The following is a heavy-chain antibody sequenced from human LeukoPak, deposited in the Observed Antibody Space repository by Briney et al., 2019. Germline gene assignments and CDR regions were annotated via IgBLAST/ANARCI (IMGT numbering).Heavy chain of an antibody. CDR3: ARATAVAGTYWYFDL. D-gene: IGHD6-19*01. CDR1: GYSISSGYY. CDR2: IYHSGST. V-gene: IGHV4-38-2*02. J-gene: IGHJ2*01. Sequence: SETLSLTCTVSGYSISSGYYWGWIRQPPGKGLEWIGSIYHSGSTYYNPSLKSRVTISVDTSKNQFSLKLSSVTAADTAVYYCARATAVAGTYWYFDLWGRGTLVTASS.